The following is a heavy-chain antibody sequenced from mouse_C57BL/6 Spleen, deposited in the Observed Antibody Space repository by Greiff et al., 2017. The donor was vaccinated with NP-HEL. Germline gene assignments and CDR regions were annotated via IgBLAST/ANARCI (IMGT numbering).Heavy chain of an antibody. Sequence: EVNLVESGGGLVKPGGSLKLSCAASGFTFSSYTMSWVRPTPAKRLEWVATISGGGGNTYYPDSVKGRFTISRDNAKNTLYLQMSSLRSEDTALYYCARVRIYYGSSYGYFDVWGTGTTVTVSS. CDR3: ARVRIYYGSSYGYFDV. CDR1: GFTFSSYT. CDR2: ISGGGGNT. J-gene: IGHJ1*03. V-gene: IGHV5-9*01. D-gene: IGHD1-1*01.